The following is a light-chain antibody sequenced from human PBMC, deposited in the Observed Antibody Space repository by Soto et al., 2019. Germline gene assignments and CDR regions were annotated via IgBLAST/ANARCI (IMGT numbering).Light chain of an antibody. Sequence: ALTQAPGTLSLSPGERSTLSCRASQSISSSYLAWYQQNAGQAPRXXIYGASSRATGVPDRFSGSGSGTDLTITISRLEPEDFEVYYCQQSGSSPITFGQGTRLEIK. V-gene: IGKV3-20*01. CDR1: QSISSSY. CDR3: QQSGSSPIT. CDR2: GAS. J-gene: IGKJ5*01.